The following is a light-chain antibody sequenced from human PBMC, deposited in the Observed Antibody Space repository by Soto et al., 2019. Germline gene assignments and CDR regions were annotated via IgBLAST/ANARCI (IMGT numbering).Light chain of an antibody. J-gene: IGKJ5*01. CDR3: QQYNDWPIT. CDR2: RVS. V-gene: IGKV3-15*01. Sequence: VITQSPATLSVSPGEGATLSCRASQSVGSLVAWYQQKPGQAPRLLIYRVSTRATDIAARVTGSGSGTEFTLTISSLQTEDFAIYYCQQYNDWPITFGPGTRLEIK. CDR1: QSVGSL.